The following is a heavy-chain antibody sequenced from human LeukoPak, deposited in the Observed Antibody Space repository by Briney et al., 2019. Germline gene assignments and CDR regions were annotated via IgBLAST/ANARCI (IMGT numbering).Heavy chain of an antibody. D-gene: IGHD3-10*01. CDR3: AKVAKYYYGPETYFFFEH. CDR1: DTSINTYY. V-gene: IGHV4-4*07. Sequence: SETLSLTCTVSDTSINTYYWSWTRQPAGKGLEWIGHIYATGTTNYNPSLNSRVTMSIDTSKNQFSLNLRSVTAADTAVYYCAKVAKYYYGPETYFFFEHWGQGTLVTVSS. CDR2: IYATGTT. J-gene: IGHJ4*02.